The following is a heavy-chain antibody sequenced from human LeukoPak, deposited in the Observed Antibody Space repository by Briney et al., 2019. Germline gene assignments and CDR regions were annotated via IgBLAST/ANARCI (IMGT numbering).Heavy chain of an antibody. Sequence: PGGSLRLSCADSGFLFSDFIDHTMVWVRQAPGKGLEWVSSISSSSSYIYYADSVKGRFTISRDNAKNSLYLQMNSLRAEDTAVYYCARAPYYDILTGSGGGPWGQGTLVTVSS. V-gene: IGHV3-21*01. CDR1: GFLFSDFIDHT. CDR3: ARAPYYDILTGSGGGP. J-gene: IGHJ5*02. CDR2: ISSSSSYI. D-gene: IGHD3-9*01.